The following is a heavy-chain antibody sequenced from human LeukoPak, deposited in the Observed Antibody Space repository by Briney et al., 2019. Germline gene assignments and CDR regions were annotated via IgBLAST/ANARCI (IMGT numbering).Heavy chain of an antibody. CDR3: ARERGSSGWFDP. J-gene: IGHJ5*02. CDR2: IYYSGST. D-gene: IGHD6-6*01. Sequence: SEALSLTCTVSGGSISSYYWSWIRQPPGKGLEWIGYIYYSGSTNYNPSLKSRVTISVDTSKNQFSLKLSSVTAADTAVYYCARERGSSGWFDPWGQGTLVTVSS. CDR1: GGSISSYY. V-gene: IGHV4-59*01.